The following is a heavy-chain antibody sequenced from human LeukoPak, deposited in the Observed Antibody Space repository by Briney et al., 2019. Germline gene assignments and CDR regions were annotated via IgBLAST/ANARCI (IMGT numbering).Heavy chain of an antibody. CDR3: ARTLGYGDYSGDY. J-gene: IGHJ4*02. Sequence: SETLSLTCAVHGGSFRGYYWSRIRQPPGKGREWIGEINHSGSTNNNPSLKTRVTISVDTSKNQFSLKLSSVTAADTAVYYCARTLGYGDYSGDYWGQGTLVTVSS. D-gene: IGHD4-17*01. CDR1: GGSFRGYY. V-gene: IGHV4-34*01. CDR2: INHSGST.